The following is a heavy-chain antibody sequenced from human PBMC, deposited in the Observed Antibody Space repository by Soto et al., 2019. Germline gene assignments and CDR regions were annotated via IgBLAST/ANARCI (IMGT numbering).Heavy chain of an antibody. CDR1: GGSISSSGCY. V-gene: IGHV4-39*02. Sequence: SETLSLTCTVSGGSISSSGCYWGWIRQPPGKGLEWIGSIYYSGSTYYNPSLKSRVTISVDTSKTQFSLKLSSVTAADTAVYFCARDVAVPGRDYYYGMDVWGQGTTVTVSS. J-gene: IGHJ6*02. CDR3: ARDVAVPGRDYYYGMDV. CDR2: IYYSGST. D-gene: IGHD6-19*01.